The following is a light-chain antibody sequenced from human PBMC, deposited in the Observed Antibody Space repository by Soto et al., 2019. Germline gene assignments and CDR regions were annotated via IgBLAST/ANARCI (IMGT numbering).Light chain of an antibody. CDR2: EVN. CDR1: STDVGGYNY. Sequence: QSVLSQPSSVSGSPGQSITISCTVTSTDVGGYNYVSWYQHHPGKGPKLIIYEVNNRPSGVSDRFSGSKSGNKASLTISNLEAEDESDYYCVSYTSTDTPFVFGTGTKVTVL. CDR3: VSYTSTDTPFV. V-gene: IGLV2-14*01. J-gene: IGLJ1*01.